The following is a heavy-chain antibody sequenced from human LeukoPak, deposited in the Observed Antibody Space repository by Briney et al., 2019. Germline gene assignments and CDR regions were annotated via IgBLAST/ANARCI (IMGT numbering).Heavy chain of an antibody. CDR1: GGSINSYW. V-gene: IGHV4-4*07. CDR2: IYTTGMT. CDR3: ARAGYTISSYRFDY. D-gene: IGHD3-16*02. J-gene: IGHJ4*02. Sequence: PSETLSLTCSVSGGSINSYWWSWIRQPAGKGLEFIGRIYTTGMTNYNPSLKSRVSMSVDTSKTKFSLELRSVTAADTAVYFCARAGYTISSYRFDYWGQGALVIVSS.